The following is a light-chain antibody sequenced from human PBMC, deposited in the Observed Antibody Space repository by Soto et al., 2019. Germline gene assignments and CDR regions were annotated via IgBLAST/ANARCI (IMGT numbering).Light chain of an antibody. CDR1: SSNIGSNT. V-gene: IGLV1-44*01. Sequence: QSVLTQPPSASGTPGQRVTISCSGSSSNIGSNTVNWYQQLPGSAPKLLMYSTNQRPSGVPDRFSGSKSGTSASLAISGLQSEDEAEYYCAAWDGSLNVVLFGGGTKLNVL. J-gene: IGLJ2*01. CDR3: AAWDGSLNVVL. CDR2: STN.